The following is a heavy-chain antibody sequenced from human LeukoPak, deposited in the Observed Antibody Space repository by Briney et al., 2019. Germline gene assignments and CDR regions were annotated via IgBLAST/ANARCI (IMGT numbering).Heavy chain of an antibody. CDR3: ASSASTAYYYDSSGINY. CDR1: GYTLTELS. D-gene: IGHD3-22*01. J-gene: IGHJ4*02. V-gene: IGHV1-24*01. Sequence: ASVKVSCKVSGYTLTELSMHWVRQAPGKGLEWMGGFNPEDGRTSYAQKFQGRVTMTEDTSTSTVYMELSSLRSEDTAVYYCASSASTAYYYDSSGINYWGQGTLVTVSS. CDR2: FNPEDGRT.